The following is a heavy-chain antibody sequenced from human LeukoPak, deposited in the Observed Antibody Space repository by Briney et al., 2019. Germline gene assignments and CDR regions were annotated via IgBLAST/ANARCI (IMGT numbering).Heavy chain of an antibody. V-gene: IGHV4-39*07. Sequence: SETLSLTCAVSDDSFSSYYWGWIRQPPGKGLEWIGSIYYSGSTYYNPSLKSRVTISVDTSKNQFSLKLSSVTAADTAVYYCARADGAYSSSAYWGQGTLVTVSS. D-gene: IGHD6-6*01. CDR3: ARADGAYSSSAY. J-gene: IGHJ4*02. CDR1: DDSFSSYY. CDR2: IYYSGST.